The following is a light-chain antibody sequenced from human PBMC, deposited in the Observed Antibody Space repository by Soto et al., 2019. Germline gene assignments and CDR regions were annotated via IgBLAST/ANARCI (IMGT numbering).Light chain of an antibody. CDR3: SAWDDRLNGHLV. J-gene: IGLJ2*01. CDR2: SND. Sequence: QSVLIQPPSLSGAPGQTVTIPCAGSTSNIGSHSVNWYKQLPGSAPKVVILSNDERPSGVPDRISGSKSGTSASLAISGLQLEDEADYYCSAWDDRLNGHLVFGGGTKLTVL. V-gene: IGLV1-44*01. CDR1: TSNIGSHS.